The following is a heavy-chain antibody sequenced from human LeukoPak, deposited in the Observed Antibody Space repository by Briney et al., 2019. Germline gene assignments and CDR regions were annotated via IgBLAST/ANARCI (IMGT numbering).Heavy chain of an antibody. CDR2: ISTSSSYI. CDR3: AREPSNYGDHYFDY. J-gene: IGHJ4*02. V-gene: IGHV3-21*01. CDR1: GFTLSNYA. Sequence: GGSLRLSCVASGFTLSNYAMSWVRQAPGKGLEWVSSISTSSSYIYYADSVKGRFTISRDNAKNSLYLQMNSLRAEDTAVYYCAREPSNYGDHYFDYWGQGTLVIVSS. D-gene: IGHD4-17*01.